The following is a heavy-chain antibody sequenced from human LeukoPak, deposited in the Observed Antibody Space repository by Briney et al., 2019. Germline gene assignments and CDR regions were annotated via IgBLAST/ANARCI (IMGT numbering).Heavy chain of an antibody. D-gene: IGHD2-21*02. CDR2: ISYDGSDK. Sequence: PGGSLRLSCAASGFTFSNYWMSWVRQAPGKGLEWVAVISYDGSDKYYADSVKGRFTISRDNSKNTLFLQMNSLRAEDTAVYFCARDVGGGDTFDYWGQGTLVTVSS. CDR3: ARDVGGGDTFDY. CDR1: GFTFSNYW. V-gene: IGHV3-30*03. J-gene: IGHJ4*02.